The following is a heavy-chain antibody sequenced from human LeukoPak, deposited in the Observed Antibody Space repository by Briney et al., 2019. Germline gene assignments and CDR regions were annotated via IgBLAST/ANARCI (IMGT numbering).Heavy chain of an antibody. V-gene: IGHV3-21*01. D-gene: IGHD6-6*01. CDR2: ISSSSSYI. CDR3: AKAARSSSRDFDY. Sequence: RGSLRLSCAASGFTFSSYSMNWVRQAPGKGLEWVSSISSSSSYIYYADSVKGRFTISRDNAKNSLYLQMNSLRAEDTAVYYCAKAARSSSRDFDYWGQGTLVTVSS. J-gene: IGHJ4*02. CDR1: GFTFSSYS.